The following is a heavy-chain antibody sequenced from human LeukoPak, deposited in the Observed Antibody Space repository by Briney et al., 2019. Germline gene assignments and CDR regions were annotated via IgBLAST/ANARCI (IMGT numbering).Heavy chain of an antibody. CDR2: IRYDGSNK. CDR3: ANYPQFGARAFDI. D-gene: IGHD3-3*01. J-gene: IGHJ3*02. V-gene: IGHV3-30*02. Sequence: GGSLRLSCAASGFTFSSYGMHWVRQAPGKGLEWVAFIRYDGSNKYYADSVKGRFTISRDNSKNTLYLQMNSLRAEDTAAYCCANYPQFGARAFDIWGQGTMVTVSS. CDR1: GFTFSSYG.